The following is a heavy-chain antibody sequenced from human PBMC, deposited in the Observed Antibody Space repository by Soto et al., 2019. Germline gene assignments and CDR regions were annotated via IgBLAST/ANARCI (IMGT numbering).Heavy chain of an antibody. CDR1: GYTFTSYG. D-gene: IGHD1-26*01. CDR3: ARRGSYSHYYYYGMDV. CDR2: ISAYNGNT. V-gene: IGHV1-18*04. Sequence: QVQLVQSGAEVKKPGASVKVSCKASGYTFTSYGISWVRQAPGQGLEWMGWISAYNGNTNYAQKLQGRVTMTTDTSTSTAYTELRSLRSDDTAVYYCARRGSYSHYYYYGMDVWGQGTTVTVSS. J-gene: IGHJ6*02.